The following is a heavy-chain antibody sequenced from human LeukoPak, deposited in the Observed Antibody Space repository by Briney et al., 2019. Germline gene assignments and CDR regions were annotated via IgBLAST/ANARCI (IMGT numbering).Heavy chain of an antibody. CDR2: ISGDGGST. V-gene: IGHV3-43*02. CDR1: GFTFDDYA. J-gene: IGHJ6*02. CDR3: AKDMSPPYSHGFGLSSATPYGMDV. D-gene: IGHD5-18*01. Sequence: GSLRLSCAASGFTFDDYAMHWVRQAPGKGLGWVSLISGDGGSTYYADSVKGRFTISRDNSKNSLYLQMNSLRTEDTALYYCAKDMSPPYSHGFGLSSATPYGMDVWGQGTTVTVSS.